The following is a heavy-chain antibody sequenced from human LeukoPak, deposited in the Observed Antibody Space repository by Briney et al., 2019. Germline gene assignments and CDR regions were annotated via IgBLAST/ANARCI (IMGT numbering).Heavy chain of an antibody. CDR3: ARDAIFGNYYYYYMDV. CDR1: GYTFTGYY. V-gene: IGHV1-2*02. J-gene: IGHJ6*03. D-gene: IGHD3-3*01. CDR2: INPNSGGT. Sequence: ASVKVSCKASGYTFTGYYMHWVRQAPGQGLEWMGWINPNSGGTNYAQKFQGRVTMTRDTSISTAYMELSRLRSDDTAVYYCARDAIFGNYYYYYMDVWGKGTTVTVSS.